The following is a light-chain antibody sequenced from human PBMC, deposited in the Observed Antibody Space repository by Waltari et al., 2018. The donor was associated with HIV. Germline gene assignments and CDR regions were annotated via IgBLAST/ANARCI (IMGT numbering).Light chain of an antibody. CDR1: QTINNNF. V-gene: IGKV3-20*01. CDR2: GVS. Sequence: EIVLTQSPGTLSLSPGETATLPCRASQTINNNFFAWYQQSSGQAPRLLIYGVSSRATGIPDRFRASGSGTDFTLTISRLEPEDFAVYYCQHYGGSPLYTFGQGTKLEIK. J-gene: IGKJ2*01. CDR3: QHYGGSPLYT.